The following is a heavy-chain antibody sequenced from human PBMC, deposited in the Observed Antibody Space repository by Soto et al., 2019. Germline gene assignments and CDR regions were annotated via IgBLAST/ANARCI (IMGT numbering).Heavy chain of an antibody. CDR3: AKDHVGGPYSNFYYGMDV. D-gene: IGHD4-4*01. CDR2: ISGSGGST. CDR1: GFTFSSYA. V-gene: IGHV3-23*01. J-gene: IGHJ6*02. Sequence: EVQLLESGGGLGQPGGSLRLSCAASGFTFSSYAMSWVRQARGKGLEWVSAISGSGGSTYYADSVKGRFTISRDNPKNTLYLQMNSLRAEDTAVYYCAKDHVGGPYSNFYYGMDVWGQGTTVTVSS.